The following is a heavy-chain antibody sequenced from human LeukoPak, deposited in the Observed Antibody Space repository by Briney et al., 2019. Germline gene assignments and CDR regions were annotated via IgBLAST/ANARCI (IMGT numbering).Heavy chain of an antibody. Sequence: PGRSLRLSCAASGFTFSSYGMHWVRQAPGKGLEWVAVISYDRSNKYYADSVKGRFTISRDNSKNTLYLQMNSLRAEDTAVYYCAKDGFRGGYSYGSYFDYWGQGTLVTVSS. V-gene: IGHV3-30*18. D-gene: IGHD5-18*01. CDR1: GFTFSSYG. CDR2: ISYDRSNK. J-gene: IGHJ4*02. CDR3: AKDGFRGGYSYGSYFDY.